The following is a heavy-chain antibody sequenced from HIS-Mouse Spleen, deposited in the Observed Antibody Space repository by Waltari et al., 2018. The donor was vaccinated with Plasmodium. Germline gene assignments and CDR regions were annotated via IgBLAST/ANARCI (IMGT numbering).Heavy chain of an antibody. CDR2: ISPYNGNT. D-gene: IGHD6-13*01. V-gene: IGHV1-18*01. CDR1: GYTFTSYG. J-gene: IGHJ1*01. Sequence: QVQLVQSGAEVKKPGASVKVSCKASGYTFTSYGISWVRQAPGQGLEWMGWISPYNGNTNFAQKLQGRVTMTTDTSTSTAYMELRSLRSDDTAVYYCARVLGYKAAAGTFVEYFQHWGQGTLVTVSS. CDR3: ARVLGYKAAAGTFVEYFQH.